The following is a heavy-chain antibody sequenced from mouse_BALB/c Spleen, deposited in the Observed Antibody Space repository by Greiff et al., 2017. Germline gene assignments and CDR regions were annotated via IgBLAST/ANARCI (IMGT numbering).Heavy chain of an antibody. CDR2: INPGSGGT. CDR1: GYAFTNYL. V-gene: IGHV1-54*01. CDR3: ARRTTYYYAMDY. J-gene: IGHJ4*01. Sequence: VQLQQSGAELVRPGTSVKVSCKASGYAFTNYLIEWVKQRPGQGLEWIGVINPGSGGTNYNEKFKGKATLTADKSSSTAYMQLSSLTSDDSAVYFCARRTTYYYAMDYWGLGTSVTVSS. D-gene: IGHD5-5*01.